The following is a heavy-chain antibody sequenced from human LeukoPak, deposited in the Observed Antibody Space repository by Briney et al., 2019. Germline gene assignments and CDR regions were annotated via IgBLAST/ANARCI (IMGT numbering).Heavy chain of an antibody. CDR2: IYYSGST. J-gene: IGHJ4*02. D-gene: IGHD1-26*01. Sequence: SETLSLTCTVSGGSISSYYWSWIRQPPGKGLEWIGYIYYSGSTNYNPSLKSRVTISVDTSKNQFSLKLSSVTAADTAVYYCARDRSAVGATWVEYYFDYWGQGTLVTVSS. CDR1: GGSISSYY. V-gene: IGHV4-59*01. CDR3: ARDRSAVGATWVEYYFDY.